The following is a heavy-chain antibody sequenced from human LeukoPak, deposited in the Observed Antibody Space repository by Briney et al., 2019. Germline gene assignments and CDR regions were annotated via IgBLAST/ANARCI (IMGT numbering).Heavy chain of an antibody. CDR1: GGTFSSYA. J-gene: IGHJ4*02. V-gene: IGHV1-69*13. D-gene: IGHD3-10*01. CDR3: ARGTITMVRGVIISTPNYYFDY. Sequence: ASVKVSCKASGGTFSSYAIRWVRQAPGQGLEWMGGIIPIFGTANYAQKFQGRVTIAADESTSTAYMELSRLRSEDTAVYYCARGTITMVRGVIISTPNYYFDYWGQGALVTVSS. CDR2: IIPIFGTA.